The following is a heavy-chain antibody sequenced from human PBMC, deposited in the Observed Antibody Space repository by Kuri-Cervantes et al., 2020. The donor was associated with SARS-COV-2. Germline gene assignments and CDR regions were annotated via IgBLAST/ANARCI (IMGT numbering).Heavy chain of an antibody. V-gene: IGHV3-21*01. Sequence: GGSLRLSCAASGFTFSSYSMNWVRQAPGKGLEWVSSISSSSSHIYYADSVKGRFTISRDNAKNSLYLQMNSLRAEDTAVYYCARDGASQEYFQHWGQGTLVTVSS. CDR1: GFTFSSYS. CDR2: ISSSSSHI. J-gene: IGHJ1*01. CDR3: ARDGASQEYFQH. D-gene: IGHD1-26*01.